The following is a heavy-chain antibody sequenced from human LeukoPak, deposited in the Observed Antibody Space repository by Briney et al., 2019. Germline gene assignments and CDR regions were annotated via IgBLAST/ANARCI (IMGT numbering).Heavy chain of an antibody. D-gene: IGHD3-22*01. CDR3: AGVGTSSGYYGVAFDI. CDR2: IIPIFGTA. Sequence: GASVKVSCKASGGTFSSYAISWVRQAPGQGLEWMGGIIPIFGTANYAQKFQGRVTITTDGSTSTAYMELSSLRSEDTAVYYCAGVGTSSGYYGVAFDIWGQGTMVTVSS. J-gene: IGHJ3*02. V-gene: IGHV1-69*05. CDR1: GGTFSSYA.